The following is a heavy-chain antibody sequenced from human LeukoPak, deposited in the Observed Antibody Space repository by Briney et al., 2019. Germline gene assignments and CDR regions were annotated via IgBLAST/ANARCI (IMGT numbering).Heavy chain of an antibody. D-gene: IGHD6-19*01. CDR3: ARELYSSGWYVDY. J-gene: IGHJ4*02. V-gene: IGHV3-30*12. Sequence: GGSLRLSCAASGFTFSSYGMHWVRQAPGKVLEWVALTSFDGRQNYYADSVKGRFTISRDNSKKILYLQMNSLRAEDTAVYYCARELYSSGWYVDYWGQGTLVTVSS. CDR1: GFTFSSYG. CDR2: TSFDGRQN.